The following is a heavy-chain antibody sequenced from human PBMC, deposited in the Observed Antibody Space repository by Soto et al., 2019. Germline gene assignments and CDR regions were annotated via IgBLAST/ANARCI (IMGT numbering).Heavy chain of an antibody. CDR1: GYTFTSYD. CDR2: MNPNSGNT. Sequence: GASVKVSCKASGYTFTSYDINWVRQATGQGLEWMGWMNPNSGNTGYAQKFQGRVTMTRNTSISTAYMELSSLRSEDTAVYYCARVQAPGYEIVTGYYYGNWFDPWGKGTLVTVSS. D-gene: IGHD3-9*01. CDR3: ARVQAPGYEIVTGYYYGNWFDP. J-gene: IGHJ5*02. V-gene: IGHV1-8*01.